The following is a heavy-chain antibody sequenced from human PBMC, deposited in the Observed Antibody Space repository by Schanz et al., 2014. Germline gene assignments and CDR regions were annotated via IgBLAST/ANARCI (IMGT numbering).Heavy chain of an antibody. CDR2: ISNGGGGYI. D-gene: IGHD6-13*01. CDR3: TKPPPAYTSTWYTYYFDY. V-gene: IGHV3-23*04. Sequence: EVQLVESGGDLVQPGGSLRLSCVVSGFTFRGYAMSWVRQAPGKGLQWVSTISNGGGGYISYADFVKGRFTISRDNSMNTLSLQMNGLSADDTAIYYCTKPPPAYTSTWYTYYFDYWGQGTLVTVSS. J-gene: IGHJ4*02. CDR1: GFTFRGYA.